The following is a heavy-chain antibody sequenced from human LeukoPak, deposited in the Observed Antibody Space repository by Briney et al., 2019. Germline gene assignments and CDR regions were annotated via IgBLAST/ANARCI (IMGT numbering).Heavy chain of an antibody. J-gene: IGHJ4*02. Sequence: PGGSLRLSCAASGFSVTSNYMSWVRQAPGKGLEGVSVIYTDGGTYYADSVKGRFTISRDNSKNTLYLHMNSLRAEDTAVYYCARSLVRPHTHDYWGQGTLVTVSS. CDR1: GFSVTSNY. V-gene: IGHV3-53*01. CDR2: IYTDGGT. CDR3: ARSLVRPHTHDY. D-gene: IGHD2-2*02.